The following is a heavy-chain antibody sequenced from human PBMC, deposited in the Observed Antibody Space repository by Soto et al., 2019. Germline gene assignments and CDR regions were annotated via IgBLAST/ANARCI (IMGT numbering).Heavy chain of an antibody. J-gene: IGHJ3*02. CDR3: ASKAAADGASPFDI. Sequence: QVQLVQSGAEVKKPGSSVKVSCKASGGTFSSYTISWVRQAPGQGLEWMGRIIPILGIANYAQKFQGRVTITADKSTSTAYMELSSLRSEDTAVYYCASKAAADGASPFDIWGQGTMVTVSS. D-gene: IGHD6-13*01. CDR1: GGTFSSYT. V-gene: IGHV1-69*02. CDR2: IIPILGIA.